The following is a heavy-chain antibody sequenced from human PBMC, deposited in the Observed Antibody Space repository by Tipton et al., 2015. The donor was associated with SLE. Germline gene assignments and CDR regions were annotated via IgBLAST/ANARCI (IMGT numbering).Heavy chain of an antibody. CDR1: GGSMSTYY. V-gene: IGHV4-59*01. D-gene: IGHD1-1*01. J-gene: IGHJ4*02. CDR3: ARGDPQGLEPFDY. Sequence: TLSLTCTVSGGSMSTYYWSWIRQPPGKGLEWIGYIYHSGSTNYNPSLRSRVTISVDTSKNQLSLQLSSVNTADTAVYYCARGDPQGLEPFDYWGQGTLVTVSS. CDR2: IYHSGST.